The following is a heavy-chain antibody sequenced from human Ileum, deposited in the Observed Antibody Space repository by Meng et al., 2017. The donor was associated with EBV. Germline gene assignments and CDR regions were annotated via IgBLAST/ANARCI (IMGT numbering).Heavy chain of an antibody. J-gene: IGHJ4*02. Sequence: HLQLLESGPGLVXXSETLSLTCXVSGDSMSSSNYYWGWIRQSPGKALECIGTIFYRGNTFYNPSLKTRLTISVDTSKNEFSLNLKSVTAADTAVYYCVSAYDYGDYEAFAYWGLGSLVTVSS. CDR1: GDSMSSSNYY. D-gene: IGHD4-17*01. V-gene: IGHV4-39*07. CDR2: IFYRGNT. CDR3: VSAYDYGDYEAFAY.